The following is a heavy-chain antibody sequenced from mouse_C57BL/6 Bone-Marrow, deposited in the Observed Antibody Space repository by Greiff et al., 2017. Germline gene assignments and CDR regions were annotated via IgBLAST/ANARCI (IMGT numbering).Heavy chain of an antibody. D-gene: IGHD2-4*01. J-gene: IGHJ3*01. CDR2: IYPRSGNT. CDR3: AKIYYEGFRFAY. V-gene: IGHV1-81*01. CDR1: GYTFTSYG. Sequence: QVQLQQSGAELARPGASVKLSCKASGYTFTSYGISWVKQRTGQGLEWIGEIYPRSGNTYYNEKFKGKATLTAAKSSSTAYMELRSLTSEDSAVYFCAKIYYEGFRFAYWGQGTLVTVSA.